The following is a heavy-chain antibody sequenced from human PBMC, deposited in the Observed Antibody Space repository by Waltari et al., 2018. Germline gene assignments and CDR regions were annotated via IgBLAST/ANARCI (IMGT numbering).Heavy chain of an antibody. CDR3: ARVRGYGRAYFDY. Sequence: QVQLQESGPGLVKPSETLSLTCTVSGGSISSYYWSWIRQPPGKGLEWIGDIYYSGGTNYNPSLKSRVTISVDTSKNQFSLKLSSVTAVDTAVYYCARVRGYGRAYFDYWGQGTLVTVSS. D-gene: IGHD5-18*01. J-gene: IGHJ4*02. CDR2: IYYSGGT. V-gene: IGHV4-59*01. CDR1: GGSISSYY.